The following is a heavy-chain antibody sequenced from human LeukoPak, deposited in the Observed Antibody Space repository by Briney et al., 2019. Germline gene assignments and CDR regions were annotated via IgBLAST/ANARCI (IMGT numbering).Heavy chain of an antibody. CDR1: GFTFSSYS. Sequence: GGSLRLSCAASGFTFSSYSMNWVRQAPGKGLEWVSYISSSSSSTIYYADSVKGRFTISRDNAKNSLYLQMNSLRAEDTAVYYCARVLLWFGELSYYFDYWGQGTLVTVSS. V-gene: IGHV3-48*04. J-gene: IGHJ4*02. CDR2: ISSSSSSTI. CDR3: ARVLLWFGELSYYFDY. D-gene: IGHD3-10*01.